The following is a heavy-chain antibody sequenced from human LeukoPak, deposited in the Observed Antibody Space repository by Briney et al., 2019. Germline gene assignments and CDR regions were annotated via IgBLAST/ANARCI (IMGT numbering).Heavy chain of an antibody. V-gene: IGHV1-2*02. D-gene: IGHD3-10*01. J-gene: IGHJ6*03. CDR1: GYTFTAYY. CDR3: ARDLWFGERAGYYYYYYMDV. CDR2: INPNSGGT. Sequence: ASVKVSCKASGYTFTAYYMHWVRQAPGQGLEWMGWINPNSGGTNYAQKFQGRVTMTRDTSISTAYMELRSLRSDDTAVYYCARDLWFGERAGYYYYYYMDVWGKGTTVTISS.